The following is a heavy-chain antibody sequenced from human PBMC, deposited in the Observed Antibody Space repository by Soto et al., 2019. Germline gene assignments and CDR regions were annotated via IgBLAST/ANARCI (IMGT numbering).Heavy chain of an antibody. Sequence: ASVKVSCKASGYTFTGYYMHWVRQAPGQGLEWMGWINPNSGGTNYAQKFQGWVTMTRDTSISTAYMELSRLRSDDTAVYYCARDNCSGGSCYPGRFDPWGQGTLVTVS. CDR2: INPNSGGT. CDR1: GYTFTGYY. J-gene: IGHJ5*02. V-gene: IGHV1-2*04. CDR3: ARDNCSGGSCYPGRFDP. D-gene: IGHD2-15*01.